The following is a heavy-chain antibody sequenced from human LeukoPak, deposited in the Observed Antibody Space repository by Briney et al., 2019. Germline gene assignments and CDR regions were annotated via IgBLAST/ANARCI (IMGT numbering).Heavy chain of an antibody. V-gene: IGHV1-2*02. J-gene: IGHJ4*02. CDR2: IIPNSGDT. CDR1: GYTFTDYY. Sequence: ASVKLSCKASGYTFTDYYIHWVRQAPAPGLEWMGWIIPNSGDTSYAQKFQGRVTMTSGTSISSASMELSRLRSDDTAVFYGTRGGCLVKWGQGTLVTVSS. CDR3: TRGGCLVK. D-gene: IGHD6-19*01.